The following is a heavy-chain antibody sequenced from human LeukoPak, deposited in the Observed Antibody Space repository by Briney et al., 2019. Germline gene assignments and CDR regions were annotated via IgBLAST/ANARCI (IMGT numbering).Heavy chain of an antibody. J-gene: IGHJ3*01. Sequence: ASQTLSLTCAIPGDNVSGNSTAYNWIRQSPSRGLEWLGRTYYRSKWYNDYAVSVKSRITVNPDTSKNQLSLQLNSVTPEDTAVYYCARGGQGDGYSADEAFDLWGQGTMVTVSS. CDR1: GDNVSGNSTA. V-gene: IGHV6-1*01. CDR2: TYYRSKWYN. D-gene: IGHD5-24*01. CDR3: ARGGQGDGYSADEAFDL.